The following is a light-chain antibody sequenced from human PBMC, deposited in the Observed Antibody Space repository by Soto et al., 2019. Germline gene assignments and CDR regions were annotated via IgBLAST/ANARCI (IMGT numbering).Light chain of an antibody. J-gene: IGLJ3*02. CDR3: FSYAGSNNWV. CDR1: SGDVGSYNS. Sequence: QSVLTQPPSASGSPGQSVTISCTGTSGDVGSYNSVSWFQQHPGKAPKLMIYEVTKRPSGVPDRFSGSKSDNTASLTVSGLQAEDEADYYCFSYAGSNNWVFGGGTQLTAL. V-gene: IGLV2-8*01. CDR2: EVT.